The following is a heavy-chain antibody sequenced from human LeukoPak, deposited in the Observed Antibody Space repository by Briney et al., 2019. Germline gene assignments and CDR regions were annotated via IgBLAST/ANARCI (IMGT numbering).Heavy chain of an antibody. CDR3: ARVSLVRGAPDYYFDY. V-gene: IGHV4-31*03. Sequence: SETLSLTCTVSGGSISSGGYYWSWIRQHPGKGLEWIGYIYYSGSTYYNPSLKSRVTISVDTSKNQFSLKLSSVTAADTAVYYCARVSLVRGAPDYYFDYWGQGTLVTVSS. CDR2: IYYSGST. CDR1: GGSISSGGYY. D-gene: IGHD3-10*01. J-gene: IGHJ4*02.